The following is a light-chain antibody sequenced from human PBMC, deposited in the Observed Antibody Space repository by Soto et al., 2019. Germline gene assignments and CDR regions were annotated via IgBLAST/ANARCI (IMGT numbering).Light chain of an antibody. CDR1: QSISSGY. Sequence: EIVLTQSPATLSLSPGERATLSCRASQSISSGYLTWYQKKPGQAHRLLSYAASSRATGIPDRFTGSGSVPGLALAIISLKPQDCSVYYCQQYLSRFRYIFGQGTKLELK. J-gene: IGKJ2*01. CDR3: QQYLSRFRYI. V-gene: IGKV3-20*01. CDR2: AAS.